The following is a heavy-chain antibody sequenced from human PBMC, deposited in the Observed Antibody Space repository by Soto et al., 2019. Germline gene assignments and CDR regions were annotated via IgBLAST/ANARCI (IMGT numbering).Heavy chain of an antibody. J-gene: IGHJ4*02. CDR1: GGSISDYQ. V-gene: IGHV4-59*01. CDR3: ARMGGLGEISAYFDC. CDR2: IYHSGRT. D-gene: IGHD3-16*02. Sequence: QVQLQESGPGLVKPSATLSLTCSISGGSISDYQWNWIRQPPGKGLEWIGYIYHSGRTNYNPSLNGRVTKSLDPSAKAVSLRLRSVTAADTGVYYWARMGGLGEISAYFDCWGQGALVTVSS.